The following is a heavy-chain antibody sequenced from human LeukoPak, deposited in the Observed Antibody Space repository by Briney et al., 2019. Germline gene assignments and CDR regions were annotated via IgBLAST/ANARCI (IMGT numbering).Heavy chain of an antibody. Sequence: PGGSLRLSCAASGFTFSSYWMTWVRQAPGKGLEWVANIKEDGSEKYYVDSVKGRCTISRDNAKNSVFLQMNSLRVEDTAVYYCARHRSGAYFDDWGQGALVTVSS. D-gene: IGHD1-26*01. CDR1: GFTFSSYW. CDR2: IKEDGSEK. CDR3: ARHRSGAYFDD. V-gene: IGHV3-7*04. J-gene: IGHJ4*02.